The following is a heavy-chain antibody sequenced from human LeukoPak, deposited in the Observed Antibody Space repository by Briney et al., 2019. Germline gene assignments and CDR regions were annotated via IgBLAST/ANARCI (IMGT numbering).Heavy chain of an antibody. CDR2: IYHSGST. D-gene: IGHD1-26*01. V-gene: IGHV4-30-2*01. J-gene: IGHJ4*02. CDR1: GGSISSGTYY. Sequence: SQTLSLTCTVSGGSISSGTYYWSWIRQPPGKALEWIGYIYHSGSTYYNPSLKSRLTISVDKSKNQFSLNLSSVTAADTAVYYCGAVGTYYFDYWGQGTLVTVSS. CDR3: GAVGTYYFDY.